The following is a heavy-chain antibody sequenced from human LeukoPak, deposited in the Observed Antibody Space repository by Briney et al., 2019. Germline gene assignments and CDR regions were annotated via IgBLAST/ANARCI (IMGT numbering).Heavy chain of an antibody. J-gene: IGHJ6*03. CDR1: GFTFSSYA. CDR3: ARGVRGDCRSTSCYVLCYYYYMDV. V-gene: IGHV3-23*01. CDR2: ISGSGGST. D-gene: IGHD2-2*01. Sequence: TGGSLRLSCAASGFTFSSYAMSWVRQAPGKGLEWVSAISGSGGSTYYADSVRGRFTISRDFYGVTLYLEMNSLRVEDTAIYYCARGVRGDCRSTSCYVLCYYYYMDVWGEGTSVTVSS.